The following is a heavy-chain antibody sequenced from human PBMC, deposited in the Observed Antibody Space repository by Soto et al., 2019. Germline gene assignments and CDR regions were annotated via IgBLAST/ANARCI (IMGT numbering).Heavy chain of an antibody. V-gene: IGHV1-18*01. CDR3: AREGLYRGSGTCTPHRYYGMDV. CDR2: ISDYNGNT. Sequence: AASVKVSCKASGYTFINYGITWVRQAPGQGLEWMGWISDYNGNTYYGKKFQGRVTMTTDTSTRTAYMELKSLRSDDTAVYYCAREGLYRGSGTCTPHRYYGMDVLGQGTTVTVSS. D-gene: IGHD3-10*01. CDR1: GYTFINYG. J-gene: IGHJ6*02.